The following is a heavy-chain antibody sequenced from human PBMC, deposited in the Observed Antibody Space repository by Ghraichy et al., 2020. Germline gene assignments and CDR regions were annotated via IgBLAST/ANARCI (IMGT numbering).Heavy chain of an antibody. CDR1: GFTFSSYA. Sequence: GESLNISCAASGFTFSSYAMHWVRQAPGKGLEWVAVISYDGSNKYYADSVKGRFTISRDNSKNTLYLQMNSLRAEDTAVYYCARDPNLLAAAGTPGVDYWGQGTLVTVSS. CDR3: ARDPNLLAAAGTPGVDY. J-gene: IGHJ4*02. D-gene: IGHD6-13*01. CDR2: ISYDGSNK. V-gene: IGHV3-30*04.